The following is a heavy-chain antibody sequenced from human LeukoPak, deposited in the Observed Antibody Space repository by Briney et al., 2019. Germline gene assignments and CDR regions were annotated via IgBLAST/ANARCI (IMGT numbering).Heavy chain of an antibody. J-gene: IGHJ4*02. D-gene: IGHD5-12*01. CDR2: ISGSGGST. CDR1: GSAFSTSG. CDR3: AKFPVATVDGTGYYFDY. V-gene: IGHV3-23*01. Sequence: GGSLRLSCAASGSAFSTSGMNWVRQAPGKGLEWVSAISGSGGSTYYADSVKGRFTISRDNSKNTLYLQMNGLRAEDTAVYYCAKFPVATVDGTGYYFDYWGQGTLVTVSS.